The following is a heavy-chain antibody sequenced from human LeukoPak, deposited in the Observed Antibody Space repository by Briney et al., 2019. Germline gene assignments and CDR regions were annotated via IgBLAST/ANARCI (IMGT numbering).Heavy chain of an antibody. J-gene: IGHJ4*02. CDR2: IRSKANSYAT. Sequence: SGGSLRLSCAASGFTFSGSAMHWVRQASGKGLEWVCRIRSKANSYATAYAASVKGRFTISRDDSKNTAYLHMNSLKTEDTAVYYCTRRSHDYDFLWGSYRSLDYWGQGTLVTVSS. CDR3: TRRSHDYDFLWGSYRSLDY. V-gene: IGHV3-73*01. D-gene: IGHD3-16*02. CDR1: GFTFSGSA.